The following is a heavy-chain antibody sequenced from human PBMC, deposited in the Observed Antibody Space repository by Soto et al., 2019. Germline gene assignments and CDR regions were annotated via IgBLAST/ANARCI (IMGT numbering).Heavy chain of an antibody. J-gene: IGHJ5*02. CDR2: ISDRADST. D-gene: IGHD2-15*01. CDR3: AKHCSGVRCLP. V-gene: IGHV3-23*01. CDR1: RFTFSSYA. Sequence: EVQLLESGGGLVQPGGSLRLSCAASRFTFSSYAMTWVRQAPGKGLEWVSAISDRADSTYYADSVRGRFTVSRDNSKNTRYLQMNSLRAEDTAVYYCAKHCSGVRCLPWGQGALVTVSS.